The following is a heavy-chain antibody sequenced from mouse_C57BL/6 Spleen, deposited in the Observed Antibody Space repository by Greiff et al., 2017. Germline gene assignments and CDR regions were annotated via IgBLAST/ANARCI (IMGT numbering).Heavy chain of an antibody. CDR3: ASRYRTPWFAY. D-gene: IGHD2-14*01. J-gene: IGHJ3*01. V-gene: IGHV1-61*01. CDR2: IYPSDSET. CDR1: GYTFTSYW. Sequence: VQLQQPGAELVRPGSSVKLSCKASGYTFTSYWMDWVKQRPGQGLEWIGNIYPSDSETHYNQKFKDKATLTVDKSSSTAYMQLSSLTSEDSAVYYCASRYRTPWFAYWGQGTLVTVSA.